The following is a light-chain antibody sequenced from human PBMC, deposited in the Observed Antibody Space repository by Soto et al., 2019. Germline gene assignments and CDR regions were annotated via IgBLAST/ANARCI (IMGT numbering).Light chain of an antibody. CDR3: QQYDNYLT. CDR1: QSVRTW. J-gene: IGKJ1*01. V-gene: IGKV1-5*03. Sequence: QLTQSPSTLSASAGDRVTLSCRASQSVRTWLAWFQQKPGKAPKLLIYRATTLESGVPSRFSGSGSGTEFTLTISSLQSDDFATYYCQQYDNYLTFGRGTKVDIK. CDR2: RAT.